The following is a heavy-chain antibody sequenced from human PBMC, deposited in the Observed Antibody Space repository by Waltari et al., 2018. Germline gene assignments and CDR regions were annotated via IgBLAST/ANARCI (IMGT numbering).Heavy chain of an antibody. V-gene: IGHV3-74*01. CDR2: RDVNGGGT. J-gene: IGHJ3*02. CDR1: GFTF. CDR3: VRGINHAFDI. Sequence: EVQLVESGGGSVQPGGSLRLSCAASGFTFMHWVRQARGKGRVWVSSRDVNGGGTGYADSVKGRFTISRDNAKNTLYLQMNSLRAEDTAVYYCVRGINHAFDIWGQGTMVTVSS.